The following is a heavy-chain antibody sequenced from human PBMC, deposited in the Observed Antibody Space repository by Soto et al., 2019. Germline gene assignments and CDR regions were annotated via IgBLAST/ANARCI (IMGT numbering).Heavy chain of an antibody. J-gene: IGHJ4*02. CDR3: ARKGGDN. CDR1: GFSFSSSW. V-gene: IGHV3-7*01. Sequence: GSLRLSCAGSGFSFSSSWMNWVRQAPGKGLEWVANINQDGNEKYYVDSVKGRFTISRDNPKNSLYLQMNSLRADDTAVYYCARKGGDNWGQGALVTVSS. D-gene: IGHD1-26*01. CDR2: INQDGNEK.